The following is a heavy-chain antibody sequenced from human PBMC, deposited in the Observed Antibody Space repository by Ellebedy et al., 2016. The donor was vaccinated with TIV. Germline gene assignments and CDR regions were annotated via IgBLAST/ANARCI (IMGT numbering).Heavy chain of an antibody. Sequence: MPSETLSLTCTVSGDSISDYYWSWLRQSPGKGLEWIGYTSYTGTTNYNPSLRSRVTISMEVSQNKFSLEITSVSAVDTALYYCARFRIRAGHVDWSAFDFWGQGSLVTVAT. J-gene: IGHJ4*02. CDR3: ARFRIRAGHVDWSAFDF. D-gene: IGHD3-9*01. V-gene: IGHV4-59*01. CDR2: TSYTGTT. CDR1: GDSISDYY.